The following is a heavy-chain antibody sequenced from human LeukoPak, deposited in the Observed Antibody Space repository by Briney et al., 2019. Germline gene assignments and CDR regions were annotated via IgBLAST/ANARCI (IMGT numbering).Heavy chain of an antibody. CDR2: ITSDGSTT. D-gene: IGHD5-18*01. J-gene: IGHJ4*02. CDR3: ARARLGLWVDTDY. CDR1: GFDFSMYW. V-gene: IGHV3-74*01. Sequence: GGSLSLSCAASGFDFSMYWMHWFRQAAGRGLVWVSRITSDGSTTTYAATVQGGFTIPSDNAKHTLVLQVNGLTAEDRAGYYFARARLGLWVDTDYWGQGTPVTASS.